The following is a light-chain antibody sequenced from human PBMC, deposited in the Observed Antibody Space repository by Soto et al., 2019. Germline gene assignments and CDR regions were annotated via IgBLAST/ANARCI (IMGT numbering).Light chain of an antibody. CDR3: QQYNSYSYT. Sequence: DIQMTQSPSTLSASVGDRVTITCRASQSISSWLAWYQQKPGKAPKLLIYKASSLESGVPSRFTGSGYGTEFTLTISSLQPDDFATYYCQQYNSYSYTFGQGTKLELK. CDR2: KAS. CDR1: QSISSW. J-gene: IGKJ2*01. V-gene: IGKV1-5*03.